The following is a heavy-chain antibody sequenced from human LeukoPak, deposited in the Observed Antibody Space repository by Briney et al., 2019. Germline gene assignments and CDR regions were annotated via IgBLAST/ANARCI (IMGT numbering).Heavy chain of an antibody. CDR1: GFIFSDHY. V-gene: IGHV3-7*01. J-gene: IGHJ6*02. Sequence: GGSLRLSCAASGFIFSDHYMDWVRQAPGKGLEWVANIKQDGSEKYYVDSVKGRFTISRDNAKNSLYLQMNSLRAEDTAVYYCARGQGPGYGMDVWGQGTTVTVSS. CDR2: IKQDGSEK. CDR3: ARGQGPGYGMDV.